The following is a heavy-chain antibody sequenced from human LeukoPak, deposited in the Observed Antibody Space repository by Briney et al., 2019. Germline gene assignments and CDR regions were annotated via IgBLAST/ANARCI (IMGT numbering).Heavy chain of an antibody. J-gene: IGHJ6*03. Sequence: SETLSLTCAVYGGSFSGYDWSWIRQPPGKGLEWIGEINHSGSTNYNPSLKSRVTISVDTSKNQFSLKLSSVTAADTAVYYCARGPGGSYLRRYMDVWGKGTTVTVSS. D-gene: IGHD1-26*01. CDR2: INHSGST. CDR3: ARGPGGSYLRRYMDV. V-gene: IGHV4-34*01. CDR1: GGSFSGYD.